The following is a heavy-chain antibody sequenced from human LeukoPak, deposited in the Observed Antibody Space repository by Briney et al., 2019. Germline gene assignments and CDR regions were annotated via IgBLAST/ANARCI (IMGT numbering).Heavy chain of an antibody. Sequence: GGSLRLSCAASGFTFSAYWMHWVRQAPGKGLVWVSRISTDGSITTYADSAKGRFTISRDNAKNTLYLQMNSLRAEDTAVYYCARGVPYASWSGPHYSDYWGQGTLVTVSS. V-gene: IGHV3-74*01. J-gene: IGHJ4*02. CDR3: ARGVPYASWSGPHYSDY. D-gene: IGHD3-3*01. CDR1: GFTFSAYW. CDR2: ISTDGSIT.